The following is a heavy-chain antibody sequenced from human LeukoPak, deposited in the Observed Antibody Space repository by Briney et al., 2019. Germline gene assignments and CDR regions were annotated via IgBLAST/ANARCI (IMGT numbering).Heavy chain of an antibody. D-gene: IGHD6-19*01. V-gene: IGHV3-23*01. J-gene: IGHJ5*02. CDR2: ISGSGSST. CDR3: ARERERESVGERVWYSSGWYNWFDP. CDR1: GFTFRSYA. Sequence: PGGSLRLSCAASGFTFRSYAMSWVRQAPGKGLEWVSAISGSGSSTFYADSVKGRFTISRDNSKNTLYLQMNSLRAEDTAVYYCARERERESVGERVWYSSGWYNWFDPWGQGTLVTVSS.